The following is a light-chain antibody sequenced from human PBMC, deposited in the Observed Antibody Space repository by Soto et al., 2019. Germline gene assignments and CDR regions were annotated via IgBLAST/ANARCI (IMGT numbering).Light chain of an antibody. V-gene: IGKV3-20*01. CDR2: GAS. CDR3: QQYGSSFT. CDR1: QSVSSSY. J-gene: IGKJ3*01. Sequence: EIGLTQSPGTLSLSPGERATLSCRASQSVSSSYLAWYQQKPGQAPRLLIYGASSRATGIPDRFSGSGSGTDFTLTISRLEPEVFAVYYCQQYGSSFTFGPGTNVDIK.